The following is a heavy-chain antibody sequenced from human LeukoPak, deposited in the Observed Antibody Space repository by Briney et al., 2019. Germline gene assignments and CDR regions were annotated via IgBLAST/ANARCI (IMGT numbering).Heavy chain of an antibody. Sequence: ASVKVSCKASGYTLGTYAISWVRQAPGQGLEWMGWVSAYNGQISYAQKFQGRVTMTTDTSTSTGYMDLKSLRSDDTAVYYCARSPNILTAINDYWGQGTLVTVSS. V-gene: IGHV1-18*04. D-gene: IGHD3-9*01. CDR1: GYTLGTYA. CDR2: VSAYNGQI. J-gene: IGHJ4*02. CDR3: ARSPNILTAINDY.